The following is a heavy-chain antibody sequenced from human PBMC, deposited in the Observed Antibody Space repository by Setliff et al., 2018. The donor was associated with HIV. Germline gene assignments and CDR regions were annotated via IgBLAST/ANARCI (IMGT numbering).Heavy chain of an antibody. J-gene: IGHJ6*03. V-gene: IGHV4-38-2*01. CDR2: IHHSGTT. CDR3: ARRRSPPSGFYSKYYMDV. Sequence: NPSETLSLTCAVSGYSISSGYYWAWIRQSPGKGLDWIGSIHHSGTTYYNPSLKSRITISVDTSKNQFSLKLTSVTAADTAVYYCARRRSPPSGFYSKYYMDVWGKGTTVTVSS. D-gene: IGHD3-22*01. CDR1: GYSISSGYY.